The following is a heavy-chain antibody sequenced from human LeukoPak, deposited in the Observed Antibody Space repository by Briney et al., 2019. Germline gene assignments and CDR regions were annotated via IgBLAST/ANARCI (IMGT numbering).Heavy chain of an antibody. CDR3: AKDESSRCAY. CDR1: GFTFSTYS. Sequence: PGGSLRLSCAVSGFTFSTYSMNWVRQAPGKGLEWVAVISYDGSNKYYADSVKGRFTISRDNSKNTLYLQMNSLRVEDTAVYYCAKDESSRCAYWGQGTLVTVSS. V-gene: IGHV3-30*18. D-gene: IGHD6-13*01. CDR2: ISYDGSNK. J-gene: IGHJ4*02.